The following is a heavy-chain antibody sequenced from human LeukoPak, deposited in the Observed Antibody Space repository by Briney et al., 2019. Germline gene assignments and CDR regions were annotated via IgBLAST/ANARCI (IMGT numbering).Heavy chain of an antibody. CDR1: GYTFGAYY. J-gene: IGHJ4*02. Sequence: ASVKVSCKASGYTFGAYYMYWVRQAPGQGLEWMGWIRPNSGGTNYTQKFQGRVTMTRDTSINTAYMELSRLRSDDTAVYYCAAAKYSSGWYIDYWGQGTLVTVSS. V-gene: IGHV1-2*02. D-gene: IGHD6-19*01. CDR2: IRPNSGGT. CDR3: AAAKYSSGWYIDY.